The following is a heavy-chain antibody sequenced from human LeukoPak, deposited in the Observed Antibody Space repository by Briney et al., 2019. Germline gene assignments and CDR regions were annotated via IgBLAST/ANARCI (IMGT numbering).Heavy chain of an antibody. CDR3: AKDGGYYGSGSPLDY. CDR2: ISGSGGKT. J-gene: IGHJ4*02. Sequence: PEGSLRLSCAASGFTFSSYAMSWVRQAPGKGLEWVSAISGSGGKTYYVDSVKGRFTISRDNSKNTLYLQMNSLRAEDTAVYYCAKDGGYYGSGSPLDYWGQGTLVTVSS. CDR1: GFTFSSYA. D-gene: IGHD3-10*01. V-gene: IGHV3-23*01.